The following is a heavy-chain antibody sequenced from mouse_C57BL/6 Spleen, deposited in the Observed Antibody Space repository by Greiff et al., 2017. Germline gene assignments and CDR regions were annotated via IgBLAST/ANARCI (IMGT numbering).Heavy chain of an antibody. D-gene: IGHD2-4*01. CDR3: ALYDYDGGYYFDY. V-gene: IGHV1-64*01. J-gene: IGHJ2*01. CDR2: IHPNSGST. Sequence: VQLQQPGAELVKPGASVKLSCKASGYTFTSYWMHWVKQRPGQGLEWIGMIHPNSGSTNYNEKFKSKATLTVDKSSSTAYMQLSSLTSEDSAVYYCALYDYDGGYYFDYWGQGTTLTVSS. CDR1: GYTFTSYW.